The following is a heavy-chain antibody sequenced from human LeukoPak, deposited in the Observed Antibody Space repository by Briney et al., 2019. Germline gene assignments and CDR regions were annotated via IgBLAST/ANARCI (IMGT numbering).Heavy chain of an antibody. Sequence: GASVKVSCKASGGTFSSYAISWVRQAPGQGLEWMGGIIPIFGTANYAQKFQGRVTITADESTSTAYMELSSLRSDDTAVYYCARAAPYYDFWSGYGNDYWGQGTLVTVSS. J-gene: IGHJ4*02. CDR3: ARAAPYYDFWSGYGNDY. D-gene: IGHD3-3*01. CDR1: GGTFSSYA. CDR2: IIPIFGTA. V-gene: IGHV1-69*13.